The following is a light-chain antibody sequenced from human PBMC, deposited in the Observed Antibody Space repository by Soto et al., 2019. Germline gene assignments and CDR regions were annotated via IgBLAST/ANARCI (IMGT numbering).Light chain of an antibody. V-gene: IGLV2-14*01. CDR2: EVS. J-gene: IGLJ1*01. CDR3: SSYTSSSTPWV. CDR1: SSDVGGYNY. Sequence: QSALTQPASVSGSPGQSITISCTGTSSDVGGYNYVSWYQQHPGKAPKLMIYEVSNRPSGVSNRFSGSKSGNTASLTISGLQAEDEADHYCSSYTSSSTPWVFGTGTKVTVL.